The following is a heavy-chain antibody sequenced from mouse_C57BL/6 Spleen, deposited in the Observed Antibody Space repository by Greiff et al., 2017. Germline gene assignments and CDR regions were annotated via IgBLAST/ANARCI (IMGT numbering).Heavy chain of an antibody. D-gene: IGHD2-2*01. CDR2: IYPGDGDT. J-gene: IGHJ3*01. V-gene: IGHV1-82*01. CDR1: GYAFSSSW. CDR3: ARWGGYEAWFAY. Sequence: VKLMESGPELVKPGASVKISCKASGYAFSSSWMNWVKQRPGKGLEWIGRIYPGDGDTNYNGKFKGKATLTADKSSSTAYMQLSSLTSEDSAVYFCARWGGYEAWFAYWGQGTLVTVSA.